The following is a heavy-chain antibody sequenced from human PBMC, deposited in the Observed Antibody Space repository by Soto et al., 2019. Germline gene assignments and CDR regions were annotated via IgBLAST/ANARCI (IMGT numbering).Heavy chain of an antibody. CDR1: GFTLRNVW. CDR3: TTNYQIEAAVHLH. J-gene: IGHJ4*02. CDR2: IKSKTAGGTT. D-gene: IGHD6-13*01. V-gene: IGHV3-15*07. Sequence: PGGSLRLSCAASGFTLRNVWMNWIRQAPGKGLEWVGRIKSKTAGGTTDYVAPVKGRFTISRDDSMNTLYLQMNTLKTEDTAMYYCTTNYQIEAAVHLHWGQGTLVTVSP.